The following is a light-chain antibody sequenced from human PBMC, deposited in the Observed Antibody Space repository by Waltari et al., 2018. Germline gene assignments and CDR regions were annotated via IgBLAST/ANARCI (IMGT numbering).Light chain of an antibody. J-gene: IGLJ3*02. Sequence: SVLTQPPSVSAAPGQRVTISCSGSHSNIGIHYVSWYQQFPGAAPKLLIYENNRRPPGIPDRFSDSKSDTSATLDISGLQTGDEAHYYCGTWDSSLSDGRLFGGGTKLTVL. CDR3: GTWDSSLSDGRL. CDR1: HSNIGIHY. V-gene: IGLV1-51*02. CDR2: ENN.